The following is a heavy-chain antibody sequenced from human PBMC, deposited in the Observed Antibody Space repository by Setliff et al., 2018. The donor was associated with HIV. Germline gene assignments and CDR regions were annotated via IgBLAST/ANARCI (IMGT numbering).Heavy chain of an antibody. V-gene: IGHV1-3*01. CDR1: GYTFTRYA. CDR3: ARVSGLSGELLYFDY. J-gene: IGHJ4*02. CDR2: INAGNGNT. Sequence: ASVKVSCKASGYTFTRYAIHWVRQAPGQRLEWMGWINAGNGNTEYSQKFQGRVIITRDTSATTAYMELYSLRSEDTAVYYCARVSGLSGELLYFDYWGLGTLVTVSS. D-gene: IGHD1-26*01.